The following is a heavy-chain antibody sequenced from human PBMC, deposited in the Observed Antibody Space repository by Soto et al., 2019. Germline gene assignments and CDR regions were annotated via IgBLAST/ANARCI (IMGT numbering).Heavy chain of an antibody. CDR1: GVTLSNFG. CDR2: ISRDGSTM. D-gene: IGHD2-21*01. V-gene: IGHV3-30*03. CDR3: VGEVASGY. J-gene: IGHJ4*02. Sequence: QVQLVESGGGVVQPGRSLRLSCAASGVTLSNFGMHWVRQAPGKGLEWVAVISRDGSTMLYADSVKGRVTISRDRSRNTLYLQMNSLRAEDTAVYHCVGEVASGYWGQGTLVTVSS.